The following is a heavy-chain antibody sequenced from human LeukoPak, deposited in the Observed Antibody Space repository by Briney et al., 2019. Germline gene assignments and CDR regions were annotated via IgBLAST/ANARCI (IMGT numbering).Heavy chain of an antibody. CDR2: ISSSSSYI. CDR3: ARDLIIWGASLLGAFDI. J-gene: IGHJ3*02. Sequence: GGSLRLSCAASGFTFSSYSMNWVRQAPGKGLEWVSSISSSSSYIYYADSVKGRFTISRDNAKNSLYLQMNSLRAEDTAVYYCARDLIIWGASLLGAFDIWGQGTMVTVSS. CDR1: GFTFSSYS. V-gene: IGHV3-21*01. D-gene: IGHD3-16*01.